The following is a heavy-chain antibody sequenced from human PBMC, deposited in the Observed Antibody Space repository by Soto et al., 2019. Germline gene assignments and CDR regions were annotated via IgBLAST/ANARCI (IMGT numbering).Heavy chain of an antibody. D-gene: IGHD5-18*01. J-gene: IGHJ4*02. CDR1: GGSISPYY. CDR2: IYYTGST. Sequence: PSETLSLTCTVSGGSISPYYWSWIRQPPGKGLEWIGYIYYTGSTYYNPSLKSRVTISVDTSKNQFSLKLNSVTAADTAVYYCVRALYGYGYDYCGQGTPVTVSS. CDR3: VRALYGYGYDY. V-gene: IGHV4-59*01.